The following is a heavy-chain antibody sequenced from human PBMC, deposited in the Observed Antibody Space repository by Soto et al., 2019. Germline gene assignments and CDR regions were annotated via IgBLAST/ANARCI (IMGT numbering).Heavy chain of an antibody. CDR1: GFTFSSYA. CDR2: ISGSGGST. D-gene: IGHD3-22*01. CDR3: AKDASGESSGYPNYFDY. V-gene: IGHV3-23*01. Sequence: GGSLRLSCAASGFTFSSYAMSWVRQAPGKGLEWVSAISGSGGSTYYADSVKGRFTISRDNSKNTLYLQMNSLRAEDTAVYYCAKDASGESSGYPNYFDYWGQGTLVTVSS. J-gene: IGHJ4*02.